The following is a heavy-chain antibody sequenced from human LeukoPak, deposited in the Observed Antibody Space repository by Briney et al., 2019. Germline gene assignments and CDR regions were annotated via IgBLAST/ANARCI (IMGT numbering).Heavy chain of an antibody. CDR2: ISSTATTI. CDR3: ARHVGAQDY. Sequence: PGGYLRLSCAASGFNFSSYEMNWVRQAPGKGLEWVSYISSTATTISYADSVKGRFTISRDNAKNSLYLQMNSLRAEDMAVYYCARHVGAQDYWGQGTLVTVSS. V-gene: IGHV3-48*03. D-gene: IGHD1-26*01. CDR1: GFNFSSYE. J-gene: IGHJ4*02.